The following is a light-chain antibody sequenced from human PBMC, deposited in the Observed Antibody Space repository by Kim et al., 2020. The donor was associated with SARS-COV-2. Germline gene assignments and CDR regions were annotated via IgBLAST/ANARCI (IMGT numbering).Light chain of an antibody. Sequence: KVPISCSRSRSNIGSNYVYWYQQLPGTAPKLLIYRNNRRPSGVPDRFSGSKAGTSASRAISGLRSEDEADYYCAAWDDSLSGHVVFGGGTQLTVL. CDR2: RNN. V-gene: IGLV1-47*01. CDR3: AAWDDSLSGHVV. J-gene: IGLJ2*01. CDR1: RSNIGSNY.